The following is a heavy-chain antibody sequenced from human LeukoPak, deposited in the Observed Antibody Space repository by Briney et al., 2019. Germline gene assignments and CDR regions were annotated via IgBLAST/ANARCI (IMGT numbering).Heavy chain of an antibody. CDR3: TRSEYGILTGYYYYYYYYMDV. CDR1: GFTFGDYA. CDR2: IRSKAYGGTT. J-gene: IGHJ6*03. D-gene: IGHD3-9*01. Sequence: GRSLRLSCTASGFTFGDYAMSWFRQAPGKGLEWVGFIRSKAYGGTTEYAASVKGRFTISRDDSKSIAYLQMNSLKTEDTAVYYCTRSEYGILTGYYYYYYYYMDVWGKGTTVTISS. V-gene: IGHV3-49*03.